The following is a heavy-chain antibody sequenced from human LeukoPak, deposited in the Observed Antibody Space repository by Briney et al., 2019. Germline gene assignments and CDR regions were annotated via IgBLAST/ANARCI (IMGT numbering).Heavy chain of an antibody. Sequence: GSSVTVSCKASAYTFTAYYMHWVRQPPGQGLEGMGWINPNSGGTNFARKFQVRVTMTSDTSISTAYMELSRLRSDDTAVYNCARGSPRGYCSSTSCYPFFDYWGQGTLVTVSS. D-gene: IGHD2-2*01. V-gene: IGHV1-2*02. CDR3: ARGSPRGYCSSTSCYPFFDY. J-gene: IGHJ4*02. CDR2: INPNSGGT. CDR1: AYTFTAYY.